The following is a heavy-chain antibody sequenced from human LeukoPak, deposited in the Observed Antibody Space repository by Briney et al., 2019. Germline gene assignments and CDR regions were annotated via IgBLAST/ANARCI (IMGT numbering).Heavy chain of an antibody. V-gene: IGHV1-46*01. Sequence: ASVNVSCKASGYTFTSYYMHWVRQAPGQGLEWMGIINPSGGSTSYAQKFQGRVTMTRDTSTSTVYMELSSLRSEDTAVYYCARERIAAAGDSNYYGMDVWGQGTTVTVSS. CDR3: ARERIAAAGDSNYYGMDV. CDR1: GYTFTSYY. D-gene: IGHD6-13*01. CDR2: INPSGGST. J-gene: IGHJ6*02.